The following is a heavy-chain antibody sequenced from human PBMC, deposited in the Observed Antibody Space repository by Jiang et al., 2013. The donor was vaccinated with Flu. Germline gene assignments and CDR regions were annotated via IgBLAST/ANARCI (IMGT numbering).Heavy chain of an antibody. CDR1: GFTFSSYA. CDR3: AVLRIVELDY. V-gene: IGHV3-30-3*01. Sequence: QLVESGGGVVQPGRSLRLSCAASGFTFSSYAMHWVRQAPGKGLEWVAVISYDGSNKYYADSVKGRFTISRDNSKNTLYLQMNSLRAEDTAVYYCAVLRIVELDYWGQGTLVTVSS. CDR2: ISYDGSNK. D-gene: IGHD2-15*01. J-gene: IGHJ4*02.